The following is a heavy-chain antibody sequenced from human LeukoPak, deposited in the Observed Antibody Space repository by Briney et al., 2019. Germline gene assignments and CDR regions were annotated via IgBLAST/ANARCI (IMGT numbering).Heavy chain of an antibody. CDR3: ARDLRGSGSYSGWDY. CDR1: GFTFGSNR. D-gene: IGHD3-10*01. V-gene: IGHV3-21*01. Sequence: GGSLRLSCAASGFTFGSNRMIWVRQAPGNGLEWVSSISSSSSYTYYADSVKGRFTISRDNAKNSLYLQMDSLRAEDTAVYYCARDLRGSGSYSGWDYWGQGTLVTVSS. CDR2: ISSSSSYT. J-gene: IGHJ4*02.